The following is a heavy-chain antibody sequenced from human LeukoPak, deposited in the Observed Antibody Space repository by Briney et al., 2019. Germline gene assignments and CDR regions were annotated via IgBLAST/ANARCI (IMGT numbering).Heavy chain of an antibody. CDR3: ARRDVVVVAARLGAFDI. CDR2: IYPGDSDT. V-gene: IGHV5-51*01. D-gene: IGHD2-15*01. CDR1: GYSFTSYW. Sequence: ESLKISCKGSGYSFTSYWIGWGRQMPGKGVGWMGIIYPGDSDTRYSPSFQGQVTISADKSISTAHLQRSSLKASATAMYYCARRDVVVVAARLGAFDIWGQGTMVTVSS. J-gene: IGHJ3*02.